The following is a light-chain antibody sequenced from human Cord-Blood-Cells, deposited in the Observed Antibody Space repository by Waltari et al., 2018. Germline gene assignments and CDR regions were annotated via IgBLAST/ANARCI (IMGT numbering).Light chain of an antibody. CDR3: QSADSSGTYRV. V-gene: IGLV3-25*03. CDR2: KDS. J-gene: IGLJ3*02. Sequence: SYELTQPPSVSVSPGQTARITCSGDSLPKHYAYWYQQKPVQAPVLVIYKDSERPSGIPERFSGSSSGTTVTLTISGVQAEDEADYYCQSADSSGTYRVFGGGTKLTVL. CDR1: SLPKHY.